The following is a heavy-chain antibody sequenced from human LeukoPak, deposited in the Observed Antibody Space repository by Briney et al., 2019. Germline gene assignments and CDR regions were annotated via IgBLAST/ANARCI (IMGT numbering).Heavy chain of an antibody. D-gene: IGHD6-19*01. CDR3: AKDSPRYSSGWYYFDY. Sequence: PGGSLRLSCAASGFTFSSYGMHWVRQAPGKGLEWVAVISYDGSNKYYADSVKGRFTISRDNSKNTPYLQMNSLRAEDTTVYYCAKDSPRYSSGWYYFDYWGQGTLVTVSS. CDR2: ISYDGSNK. V-gene: IGHV3-30*18. J-gene: IGHJ4*02. CDR1: GFTFSSYG.